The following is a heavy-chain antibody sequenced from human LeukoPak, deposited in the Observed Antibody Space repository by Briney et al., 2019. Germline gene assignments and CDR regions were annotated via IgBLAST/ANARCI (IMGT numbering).Heavy chain of an antibody. J-gene: IGHJ1*01. Sequence: ASVKVSCKASGYTFTSYYMHWVRQAPGQGLEWMGIINPSGGSTSYAQKFQGRVTMTRDMSTSTVYMELRSLRSDDTAVYYCARDTFAIAAATYFQHWGQGTLVTVSS. CDR2: INPSGGST. CDR1: GYTFTSYY. CDR3: ARDTFAIAAATYFQH. D-gene: IGHD6-13*01. V-gene: IGHV1-46*01.